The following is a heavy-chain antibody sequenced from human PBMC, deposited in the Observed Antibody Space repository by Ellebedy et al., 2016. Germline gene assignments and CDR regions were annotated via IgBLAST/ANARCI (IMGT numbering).Heavy chain of an antibody. CDR1: GYTFTTFS. J-gene: IGHJ4*02. CDR3: AKTSGWGYGEN. D-gene: IGHD3-10*01. V-gene: IGHV1-18*04. CDR2: VNTFSGNT. Sequence: ASVKVSXXASGYTFTTFSITWVRQAPGQGLEWMGFVNTFSGNTKFAQKFQGRVSMTTDSSTHTAYMDLRGLRSDDTAMYYCAKTSGWGYGENWGQGTLVTVSS.